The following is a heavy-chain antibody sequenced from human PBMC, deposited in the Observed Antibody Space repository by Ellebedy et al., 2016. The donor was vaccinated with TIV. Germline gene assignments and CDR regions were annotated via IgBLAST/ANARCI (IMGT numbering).Heavy chain of an antibody. D-gene: IGHD3-22*01. V-gene: IGHV3-30*04. CDR1: GFRFSSYA. J-gene: IGHJ4*02. CDR3: AREGYSSGSIGDLDN. Sequence: GGSLRLSCAASGFRFSSYAMNWVRQAPGKGLEWVAVMSSDGSIKYYGDSVKGRFTISRDNSKTTLYLQMNSLRAEDTAVYYCAREGYSSGSIGDLDNWGQGSLVTASS. CDR2: MSSDGSIK.